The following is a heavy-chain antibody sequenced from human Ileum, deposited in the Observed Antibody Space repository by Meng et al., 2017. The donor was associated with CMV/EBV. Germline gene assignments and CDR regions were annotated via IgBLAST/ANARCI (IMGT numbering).Heavy chain of an antibody. CDR2: INTDGSST. Sequence: GFTLSDSVMHWVRQAPGEGLEYVSAINTDGSSTHYADSVKDRFIISKDDSKNTLYLQMGGLRAEDTAMYYCAKESGTSGRAGYFGYWGQGTLVTVSS. D-gene: IGHD6-19*01. CDR3: AKESGTSGRAGYFGY. CDR1: GFTLSDSV. J-gene: IGHJ4*02. V-gene: IGHV3-64*02.